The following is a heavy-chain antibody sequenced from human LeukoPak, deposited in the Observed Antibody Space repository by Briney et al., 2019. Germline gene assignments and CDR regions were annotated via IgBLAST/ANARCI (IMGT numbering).Heavy chain of an antibody. Sequence: PGGSLRLFCTASGFTFSHYGMLWARQTPGAGLECVAVIWSDGSDKYYAKSVKGRFTISRDNSKNSLFLQMNSLRAEDTAVYYCAKDAQRGFDYSNSLQNWGQGILVTVSS. CDR2: IWSDGSDK. CDR3: AKDAQRGFDYSNSLQN. V-gene: IGHV3-33*06. J-gene: IGHJ1*01. D-gene: IGHD4-11*01. CDR1: GFTFSHYG.